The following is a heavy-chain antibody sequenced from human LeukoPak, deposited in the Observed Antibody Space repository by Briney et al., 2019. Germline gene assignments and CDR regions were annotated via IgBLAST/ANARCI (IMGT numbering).Heavy chain of an antibody. D-gene: IGHD3-16*02. Sequence: GGSLRLSCAASGFTFRSYEMNWVRQAPGKGLEWVSYISSGGTTIYYADSVKGRFTISRDNAKNSLYPQMNSLRAEDTAVYYCARGRSRQDYWGQGTLVTVSS. J-gene: IGHJ4*02. CDR2: ISSGGTTI. V-gene: IGHV3-48*03. CDR1: GFTFRSYE. CDR3: ARGRSRQDY.